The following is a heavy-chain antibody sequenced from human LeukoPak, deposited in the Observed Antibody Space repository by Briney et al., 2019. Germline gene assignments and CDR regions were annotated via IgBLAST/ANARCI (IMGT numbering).Heavy chain of an antibody. CDR1: GPTFSSNG. Sequence: GGSLTLSCQASGPTFSSNGMHWVRQAPGKVLEWVEATSSGVAHTYHADSVRGRFTISRDNSKNTLYLQMNSLRAEDAAVYFCAKAPVTSCRGAYCYPFDSWGQGTLVTVSS. D-gene: IGHD2-21*01. CDR2: TSSGVAHT. CDR3: AKAPVTSCRGAYCYPFDS. J-gene: IGHJ4*02. V-gene: IGHV3-23*01.